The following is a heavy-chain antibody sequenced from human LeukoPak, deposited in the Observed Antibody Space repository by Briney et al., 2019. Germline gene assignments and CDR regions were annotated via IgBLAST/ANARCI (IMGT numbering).Heavy chain of an antibody. Sequence: ASVKVSCKASGGTFSSYAISWVRQAPGQGLEWMGWISAYNGNTNYAQKLQGRVTMTTDTSTSTAYMELRSLRSDDTAVYYCARSYSSSWCDYWGQGTLVTVSS. CDR2: ISAYNGNT. D-gene: IGHD6-13*01. CDR1: GGTFSSYA. CDR3: ARSYSSSWCDY. J-gene: IGHJ4*02. V-gene: IGHV1-18*01.